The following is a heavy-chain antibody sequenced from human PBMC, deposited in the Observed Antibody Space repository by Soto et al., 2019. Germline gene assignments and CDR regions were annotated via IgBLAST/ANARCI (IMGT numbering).Heavy chain of an antibody. Sequence: VKVSCKASGGTFSSYAISWVRQAPGQGLEWMGGIIPIFGTANYAQKFQGRVTITADESTSTAYMELSSLRSEDTAVYYCARDLHDFWSGYSPSFDYWGQGTRVTVSS. CDR2: IIPIFGTA. CDR3: ARDLHDFWSGYSPSFDY. CDR1: GGTFSSYA. D-gene: IGHD3-3*01. V-gene: IGHV1-69*01. J-gene: IGHJ4*02.